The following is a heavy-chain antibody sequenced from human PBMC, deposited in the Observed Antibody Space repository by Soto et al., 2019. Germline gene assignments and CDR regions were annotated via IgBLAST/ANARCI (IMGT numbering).Heavy chain of an antibody. J-gene: IGHJ4*02. CDR1: GGSISSGDYY. CDR3: ARGPYYYDSSGRGGFDY. Sequence: SETLSLTCTVSGGSISSGDYYWSWIRQPPGKGLEWIGYIYYSGSTYYNPSLKSRVTISVDTSKNQFSLKLSSVTAADTAVYYCARGPYYYDSSGRGGFDYWGQGTLVTVSS. CDR2: IYYSGST. V-gene: IGHV4-30-4*01. D-gene: IGHD3-22*01.